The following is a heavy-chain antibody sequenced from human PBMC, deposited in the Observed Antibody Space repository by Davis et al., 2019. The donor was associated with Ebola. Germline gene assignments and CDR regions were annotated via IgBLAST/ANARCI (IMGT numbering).Heavy chain of an antibody. CDR2: ISAYNGNT. J-gene: IGHJ1*01. V-gene: IGHV1-18*04. CDR1: GYTFSSYG. Sequence: ASVKVSCKASGYTFSSYGITWVRQAPGQGLEWMGWISAYNGNTKYAQKFRGRVTMTRDTSTSTVYMEVSSLRSDDTAVYYCATGDYDSSGYYLEYFQHWGQGTLVTVSS. CDR3: ATGDYDSSGYYLEYFQH. D-gene: IGHD3-22*01.